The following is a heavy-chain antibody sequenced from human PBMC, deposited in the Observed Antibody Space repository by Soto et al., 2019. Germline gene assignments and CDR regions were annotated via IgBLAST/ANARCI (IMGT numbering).Heavy chain of an antibody. CDR1: GFAFSDYY. D-gene: IGHD5-18*01. J-gene: IGHJ4*02. Sequence: PGGSLRLSCAASGFAFSDYYMTWIRQAPGKGLEWISYIGGSSSHINYADSVKGRFAIFRDNAKNSMYLQMNGLRAEDTAVYYCARGVPDTTFDYWGQGTLVTVSS. CDR3: ARGVPDTTFDY. CDR2: IGGSSSHI. V-gene: IGHV3-11*06.